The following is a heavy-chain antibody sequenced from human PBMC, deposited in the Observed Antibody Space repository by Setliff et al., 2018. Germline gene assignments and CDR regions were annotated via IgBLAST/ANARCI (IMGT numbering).Heavy chain of an antibody. CDR3: ARVHSSSWYDGWFDP. D-gene: IGHD6-13*01. Sequence: LRLSCAASGFTFSSYSMNWVRQAPGKGLEWVSSISSSSSYIYYADSVKGRFTISRDNAKNSLYLQMNSLRAEDTAVYYCARVHSSSWYDGWFDPWGQGTLVTVSS. CDR2: ISSSSSYI. V-gene: IGHV3-21*01. CDR1: GFTFSSYS. J-gene: IGHJ5*02.